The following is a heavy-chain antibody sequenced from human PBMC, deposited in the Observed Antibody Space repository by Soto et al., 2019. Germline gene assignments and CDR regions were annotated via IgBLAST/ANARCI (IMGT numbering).Heavy chain of an antibody. V-gene: IGHV1-46*01. CDR2: INPSGGST. Sequence: WASVKVSCKASGYTFTSYYMHWVRQAPGQGLEWMGIINPSGGSTSYAQKFQGRVTMTRDTSTSTVYMELSSLRSEDTAVYYCARDPGRGIVDRHIVGPNYYGMDVWGQGTTVTVSS. J-gene: IGHJ6*02. D-gene: IGHD2-21*01. CDR1: GYTFTSYY. CDR3: ARDPGRGIVDRHIVGPNYYGMDV.